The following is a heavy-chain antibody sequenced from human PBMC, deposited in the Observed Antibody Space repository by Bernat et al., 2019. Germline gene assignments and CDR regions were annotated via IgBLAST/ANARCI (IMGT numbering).Heavy chain of an antibody. CDR1: GFTFSDYY. D-gene: IGHD2-15*01. CDR2: ISSGRGSI. CDR3: ARCSGGSCYLGQVDY. J-gene: IGHJ4*02. V-gene: IGHV3-11*01. Sequence: QVQLVESGGGLVKPGGSLRLSCAASGFTFSDYYMSWIRQAPGKGLEWVSYISSGRGSIYYADSVKGQFTISRDNAKNSLYLQMNSLRAEDTAVYYCARCSGGSCYLGQVDYWGQGTLVTVSS.